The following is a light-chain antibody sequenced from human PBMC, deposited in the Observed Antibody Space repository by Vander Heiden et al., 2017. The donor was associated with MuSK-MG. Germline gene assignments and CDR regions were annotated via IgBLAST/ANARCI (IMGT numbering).Light chain of an antibody. Sequence: SYELPRLPTVSVSPGQTASTTCSGDKLGYKDASWYQQKPGQSPTLVIFENRKRPSGIPERFAGAKSGNTGTLTSSGIQAMDEDHYYCQGWDSSSVVFGGGTKLTVL. CDR1: KLGYKD. CDR2: ENR. CDR3: QGWDSSSVV. J-gene: IGLJ3*02. V-gene: IGLV3-1*01.